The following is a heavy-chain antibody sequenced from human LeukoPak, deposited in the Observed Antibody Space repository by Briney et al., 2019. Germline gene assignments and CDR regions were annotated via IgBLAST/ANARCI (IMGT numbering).Heavy chain of an antibody. CDR1: GFTFSSYS. D-gene: IGHD6-19*01. J-gene: IGHJ4*02. CDR2: ISSSSSHI. V-gene: IGHV3-21*01. Sequence: SGGSLRLSCAASGFTFSSYSMNWVRQAPGKGLEWVSSISSSSSHIYYADSVKGRFTISRDNAKNSLYLQMNSLRAEDTAVYYCARDELADTRVHDSWGQGTLVTVSS. CDR3: ARDELADTRVHDS.